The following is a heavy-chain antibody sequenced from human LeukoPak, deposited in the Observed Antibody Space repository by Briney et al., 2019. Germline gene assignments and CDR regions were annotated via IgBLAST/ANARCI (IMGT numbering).Heavy chain of an antibody. D-gene: IGHD6-13*01. V-gene: IGHV4-59*01. Sequence: SETLSLTRTVSGGSISSYYWSWIRQPPGKGLEWIGYIYYSGSTNYNPSLKSRVTISVDTSKNQFSLKLSSVTAADTAVYYCAREGHSSRFDPWGQGTLVTVSS. CDR2: IYYSGST. CDR3: AREGHSSRFDP. J-gene: IGHJ5*02. CDR1: GGSISSYY.